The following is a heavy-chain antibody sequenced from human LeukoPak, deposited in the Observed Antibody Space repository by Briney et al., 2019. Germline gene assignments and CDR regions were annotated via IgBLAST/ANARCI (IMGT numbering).Heavy chain of an antibody. CDR3: ARDLSVAGIGGSDY. D-gene: IGHD6-19*01. Sequence: KPSETLSLTCAVYGASFSGYYWSWIRQPPGKGLEWIGEINHSGSTNYNPSLKSRVTISVDTSKNQFSLKLSSVTAADTAVYCFARDLSVAGIGGSDYWGQGTLVTVSS. V-gene: IGHV4-34*01. CDR1: GASFSGYY. CDR2: INHSGST. J-gene: IGHJ4*02.